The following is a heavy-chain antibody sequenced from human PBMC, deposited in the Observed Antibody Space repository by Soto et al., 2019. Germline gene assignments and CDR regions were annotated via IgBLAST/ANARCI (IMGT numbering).Heavy chain of an antibody. CDR2: IYYSGSDSGST. CDR1: GGSINTYY. Sequence: SETLSLTCTVSGGSINTYYWSWIRQPPGKGLEWIGYIYYSGSDSGSTNYIPSLKSRVTISVDTSKNQFSLGLTSVTAADTAVYFCTRGGGDFWGQGTLVTVSS. CDR3: TRGGGDF. V-gene: IGHV4-59*01. J-gene: IGHJ4*02. D-gene: IGHD6-25*01.